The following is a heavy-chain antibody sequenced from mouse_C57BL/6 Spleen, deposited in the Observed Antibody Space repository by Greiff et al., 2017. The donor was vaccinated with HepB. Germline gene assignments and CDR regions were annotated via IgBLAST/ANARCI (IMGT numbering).Heavy chain of an antibody. CDR3: TMMGYFDV. CDR1: GFNIKDDY. CDR2: IDPENGDT. J-gene: IGHJ1*03. D-gene: IGHD2-3*01. V-gene: IGHV14-4*01. Sequence: EVKVVESGAELVRPGASVKLSCTASGFNIKDDYMHWVKQRPEQGLEWIGWIDPENGDTESASKFQGKATITADTSSNTAYLQLSSLTSEDTAVYYCTMMGYFDVWGTGTTVTVSS.